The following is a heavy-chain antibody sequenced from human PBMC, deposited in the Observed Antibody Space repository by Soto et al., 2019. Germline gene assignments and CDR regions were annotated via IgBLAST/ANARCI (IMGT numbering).Heavy chain of an antibody. CDR3: ATLSVTARPFDY. CDR1: GFTFRTYG. J-gene: IGHJ4*02. V-gene: IGHV3-30*03. D-gene: IGHD6-6*01. Sequence: QVQLVESGGSVVQPGRSLRLSCAASGFTFRTYGMHWVRQAAGKGLEWLALISNSGTDAYYADSVKGRFTISRDNSKNTLFLQMNSLRAADTAVYFCATLSVTARPFDYWGQGTQVTVSS. CDR2: ISNSGTDA.